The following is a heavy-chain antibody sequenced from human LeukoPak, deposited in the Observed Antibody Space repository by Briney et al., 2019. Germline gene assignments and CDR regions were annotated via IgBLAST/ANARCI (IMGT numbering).Heavy chain of an antibody. Sequence: GRSLRLSCAASGFTFDDYAMHWVRQAPGKGLEWVSGISWNSGSIGYADSVKGRFTISRDNAKNSLYLQMNSLRAEDTALYYCTGSSRYYDSSGYGDYWGQGTLVTVSS. J-gene: IGHJ4*02. D-gene: IGHD3-22*01. CDR1: GFTFDDYA. CDR3: TGSSRYYDSSGYGDY. V-gene: IGHV3-9*01. CDR2: ISWNSGSI.